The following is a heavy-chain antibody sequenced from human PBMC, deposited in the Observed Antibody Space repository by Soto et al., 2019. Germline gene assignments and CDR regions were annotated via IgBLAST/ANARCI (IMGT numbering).Heavy chain of an antibody. CDR3: ARGRYCISTSCYGSPYDY. CDR2: ISAYNGNT. Sequence: QVQLVQSGAEVKKPGASVKVSCKASGYTFTSYGISWVRQAPGQGLEWMGWISAYNGNTNYAQKLQGRVTMTTDTPTXTXFMELRSLRSDDTAVYYCARGRYCISTSCYGSPYDYWGQGTLVTVSS. V-gene: IGHV1-18*01. J-gene: IGHJ4*02. D-gene: IGHD2-2*01. CDR1: GYTFTSYG.